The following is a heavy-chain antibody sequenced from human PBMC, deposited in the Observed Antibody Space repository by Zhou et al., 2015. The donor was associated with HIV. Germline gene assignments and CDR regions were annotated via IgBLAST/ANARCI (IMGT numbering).Heavy chain of an antibody. V-gene: IGHV1-3*01. CDR3: ARDLNRGHGVYNFFDY. CDR1: GYTFSSHT. J-gene: IGHJ4*02. D-gene: IGHD2-8*01. Sequence: QVQLVQSGAEVKKPGASVNISCKASGYTFSSHTIHWVRQAPGQRLEWMGWIFAGSGDTEYSQKFRGRVTITRDASASTAYMGLTSLRSDDTAVYYCARDLNRGHGVYNFFDYWGQGTLVTVSS. CDR2: IFAGSGDT.